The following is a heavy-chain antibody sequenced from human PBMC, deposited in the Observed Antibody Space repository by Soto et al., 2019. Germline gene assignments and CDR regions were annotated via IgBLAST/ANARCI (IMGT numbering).Heavy chain of an antibody. CDR2: ISAYNGNT. V-gene: IGHV1-18*01. J-gene: IGHJ4*02. Sequence: QVQLVQSGAEVKKPGASVKVSCKASGYTFASYAISWMRQAPGQGLEWMGWISAYNGNTNYTQKLQGRVTMTTDTTTRTAYMELRSVRSDDTAVYDCARDPPPPDYCGQGTLVTVSS. CDR1: GYTFASYA. CDR3: ARDPPPPDY.